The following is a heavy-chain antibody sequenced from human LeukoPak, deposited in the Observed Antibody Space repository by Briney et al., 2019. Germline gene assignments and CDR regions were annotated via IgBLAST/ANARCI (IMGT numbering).Heavy chain of an antibody. Sequence: ARSLRLSCAASGFTLSNYCMNCVRQAAGRGLEWVSSISSSSSYIYYADSVKGRFTISRDNAKNSLYLQMNSLRAEDTAVYYCARAPGDYYYYYYGMDVWGQGTTVTVSS. J-gene: IGHJ6*02. V-gene: IGHV3-21*01. CDR3: ARAPGDYYYYYYGMDV. CDR2: ISSSSSYI. D-gene: IGHD4-17*01. CDR1: GFTLSNYC.